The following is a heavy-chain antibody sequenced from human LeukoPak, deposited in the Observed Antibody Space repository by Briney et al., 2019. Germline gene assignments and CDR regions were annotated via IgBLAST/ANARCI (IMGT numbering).Heavy chain of an antibody. CDR1: GYTFTSYG. CDR2: ISAYNGNT. V-gene: IGHV1-18*01. Sequence: GASVNVSCKASGYTFTSYGISWVRQAPGQGLEWMGWISAYNGNTNYAQKLQGRVTMTTDTSTSTAYMELRSLRSDDTAVYYCASGQPYSSSWYGMDVWGQGTTVTVSS. D-gene: IGHD6-13*01. CDR3: ASGQPYSSSWYGMDV. J-gene: IGHJ6*02.